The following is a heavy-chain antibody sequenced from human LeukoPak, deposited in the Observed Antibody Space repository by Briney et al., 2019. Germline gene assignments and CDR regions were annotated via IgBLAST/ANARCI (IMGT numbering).Heavy chain of an antibody. CDR2: ITGSSSSK. CDR1: GFTFSSYD. V-gene: IGHV3-48*04. CDR3: ARGLWTAHYYYYYGMDV. Sequence: GGSLRLSCAASGFTFSSYDINWVRQAPGKGLEWVSYITGSSSSKYYADSVKGRFTISRDNAKNSLYLQVNSLRAEDTAVYYCARGLWTAHYYYYYGMDVWGQGTTVTVSS. J-gene: IGHJ6*02. D-gene: IGHD3/OR15-3a*01.